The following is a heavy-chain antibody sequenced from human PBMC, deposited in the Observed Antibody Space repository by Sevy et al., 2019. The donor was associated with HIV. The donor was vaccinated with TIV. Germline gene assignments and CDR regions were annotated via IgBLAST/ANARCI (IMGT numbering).Heavy chain of an antibody. D-gene: IGHD3-22*01. J-gene: IGHJ4*02. V-gene: IGHV3-33*01. CDR2: IWSGGAYH. CDR3: ARGGYYYDNAAYYALDS. CDR1: GFTFSNYA. Sequence: GGSLRLSCAATGFTFSNYAMHWVRQAPGKGMEWVAIIWSGGAYHYHGDSVKGRFTISRDNSKNTLYLQMNNVRVEDTAVYYCARGGYYYDNAAYYALDSWGQGTLVTVSS.